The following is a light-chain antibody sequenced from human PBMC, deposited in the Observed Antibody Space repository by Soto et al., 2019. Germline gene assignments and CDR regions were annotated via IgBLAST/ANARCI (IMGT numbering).Light chain of an antibody. V-gene: IGKV1-5*01. CDR3: QQYDSYPYT. CDR1: ENISGW. CDR2: GAS. J-gene: IGKJ2*01. Sequence: DVQLTQSPSTLSASVGDTVTITCRASENISGWLAWHQQKPGRAPKVVLYGASGLASGVPSRYSGSGSTTHFTLTISSLQPDDFATYYSQQYDSYPYTFGQGTKLDIK.